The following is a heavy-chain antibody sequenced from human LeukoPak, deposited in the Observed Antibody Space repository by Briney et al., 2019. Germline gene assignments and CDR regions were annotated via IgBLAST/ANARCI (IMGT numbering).Heavy chain of an antibody. CDR3: AILSAMPSEYLFDY. Sequence: GGSLRLSCAASGFTFSNSWMSWVRQAPGKGLEWVATIKPDGSAQYYVDSVKGRFTISRDNAKNSLFLQINSLRAEDTAVYYCAILSAMPSEYLFDYWGQGTLVTVSS. V-gene: IGHV3-7*01. CDR2: IKPDGSAQ. J-gene: IGHJ4*02. D-gene: IGHD2-2*01. CDR1: GFTFSNSW.